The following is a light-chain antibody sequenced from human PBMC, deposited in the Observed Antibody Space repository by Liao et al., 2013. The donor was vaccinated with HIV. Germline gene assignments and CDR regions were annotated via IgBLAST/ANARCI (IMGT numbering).Light chain of an antibody. CDR3: QVWDSSSNSYV. CDR1: HCNKKV. CDR2: YDN. J-gene: IGLJ1*01. Sequence: SYALTQPPSVSVAPGQTATIACGGKQHCNKKVCTGTSRGQARPRLLFISYDNNRPSGIPERFSGSNSGNTATLTISGVEAGDEADYYCQVWDSSSNSYVFGTGTKVTVL. V-gene: IGLV3-21*04.